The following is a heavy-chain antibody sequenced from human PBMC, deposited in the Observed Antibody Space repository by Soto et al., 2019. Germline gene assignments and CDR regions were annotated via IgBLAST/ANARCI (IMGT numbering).Heavy chain of an antibody. CDR3: ARHKRDGYNYFDY. V-gene: IGHV4-39*01. J-gene: IGHJ4*02. Sequence: QLQLQESGPGLVKPSETLSLTCTVSDGSVSTSGYYWAWIRQPPGKGLEWIANFYYSGSTYYNPSLKSRVTLSADTSKNQFSLKMSSVTAADTAVYYCARHKRDGYNYFDYWGQGTLVTVSS. D-gene: IGHD5-12*01. CDR2: FYYSGST. CDR1: DGSVSTSGYY.